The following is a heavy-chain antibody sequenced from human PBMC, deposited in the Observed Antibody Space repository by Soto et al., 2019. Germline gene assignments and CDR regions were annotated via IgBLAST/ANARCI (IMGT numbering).Heavy chain of an antibody. CDR2: ISAYNGTT. J-gene: IGHJ4*02. D-gene: IGHD2-21*02. Sequence: GIPAEASCEDSGYAIASKCLSSLQQSQRQGLEWMGWISAYNGTTNYAQKLQGRVTMPTDTSTSTAYMELRSLRSDDTAVYYCARDSSDCGGDSYHDYWGQGTLVTVSS. V-gene: IGHV1-18*01. CDR1: GYAIASKC. CDR3: ARDSSDCGGDSYHDY.